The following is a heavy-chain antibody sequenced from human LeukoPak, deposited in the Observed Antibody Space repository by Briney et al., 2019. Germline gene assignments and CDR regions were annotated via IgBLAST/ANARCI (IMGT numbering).Heavy chain of an antibody. V-gene: IGHV3-23*01. CDR3: VRAHGTHIAAASDY. CDR1: GFTFSNYA. Sequence: GGSLRLSCVASGFTFSNYAMSWVRQAPGKGLEWVSAISGSGGSTYYADSVKGRFTISRDNAKNSLYLQMNSLRAEDTAVYYCVRAHGTHIAAASDYWGQGTLVTVSS. CDR2: ISGSGGST. D-gene: IGHD6-13*01. J-gene: IGHJ4*02.